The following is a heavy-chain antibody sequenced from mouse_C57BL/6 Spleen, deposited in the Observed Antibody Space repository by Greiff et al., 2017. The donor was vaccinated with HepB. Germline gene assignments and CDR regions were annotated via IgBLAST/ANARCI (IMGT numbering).Heavy chain of an antibody. CDR1: GFTFSSYA. V-gene: IGHV5-4*01. CDR2: ISDGGSYT. CDR3: ARDRGYYGSSFLYYFDY. D-gene: IGHD1-1*01. J-gene: IGHJ2*01. Sequence: EVKLVESGGGLVKPGGSLKLSCAASGFTFSSYAMSWVRQTPEKRLEWVATISDGGSYTYYPDNVKGRFTISRDNAKNNLYLQMSHLKSEDTAMYYCARDRGYYGSSFLYYFDYWGQGTTLTVSS.